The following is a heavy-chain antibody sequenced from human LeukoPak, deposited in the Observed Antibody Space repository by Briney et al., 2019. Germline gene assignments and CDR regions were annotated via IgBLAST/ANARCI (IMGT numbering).Heavy chain of an antibody. CDR3: ASSGWSYYYYYMDV. J-gene: IGHJ6*03. CDR2: IYSSGST. D-gene: IGHD6-19*01. V-gene: IGHV4-4*07. CDR1: GGSFTIYY. Sequence: SETLSLTCTVSGGSFTIYYWIWIRQPAGKALEWIGRIYSSGSTNYNPSLKSRVTISVDTSKNQFSLKLSSVTAADTAVYYCASSGWSYYYYYMDVWGKGTTVTISS.